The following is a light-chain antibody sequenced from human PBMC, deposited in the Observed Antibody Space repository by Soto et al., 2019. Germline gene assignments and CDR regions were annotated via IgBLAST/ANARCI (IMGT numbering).Light chain of an antibody. Sequence: DIQITQSPSTLSGSVGDGVTITCRASQTISSWLAWYQQKPGKAPKLLIYDASSLESGVPSRFGGSGSGTEFTLTISSLQPDDFATYYCQQYNSYSWTFGQGTKVDIK. V-gene: IGKV1-5*01. CDR2: DAS. CDR1: QTISSW. CDR3: QQYNSYSWT. J-gene: IGKJ1*01.